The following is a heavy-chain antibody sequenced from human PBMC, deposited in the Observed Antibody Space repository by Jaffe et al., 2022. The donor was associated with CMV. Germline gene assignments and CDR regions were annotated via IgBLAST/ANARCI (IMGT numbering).Heavy chain of an antibody. D-gene: IGHD3-22*01. CDR1: GFTFSSYS. V-gene: IGHV3-48*02. CDR2: ISSSSSTI. J-gene: IGHJ4*02. CDR3: ARNPPYYYDSRPLGYFDY. Sequence: EVQLVESGGGLVQPGGSLRLSCAASGFTFSSYSMNWVRQAPGKGLEWVSYISSSSSTIYYADSVKGRFTISRDNAKNSLYLQMNSLRDEDTAVYYCARNPPYYYDSRPLGYFDYWGQGTLVTVSS.